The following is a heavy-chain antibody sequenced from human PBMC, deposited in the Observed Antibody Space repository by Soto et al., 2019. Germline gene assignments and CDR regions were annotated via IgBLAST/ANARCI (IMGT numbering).Heavy chain of an antibody. V-gene: IGHV3-23*01. J-gene: IGHJ3*02. CDR3: PREIGGGYSYGYDDAFDI. D-gene: IGHD5-18*01. CDR1: GFTFSSYA. CDR2: ISGSGGST. Sequence: PGGSLRLSCAASGFTFSSYAMSWVRQAPGKGLEWVSAISGSGGSTYYADSVKGRFTISRDNSKNTLYLQMNSLRAEDTAVYYCPREIGGGYSYGYDDAFDIWGQGTMVTVSS.